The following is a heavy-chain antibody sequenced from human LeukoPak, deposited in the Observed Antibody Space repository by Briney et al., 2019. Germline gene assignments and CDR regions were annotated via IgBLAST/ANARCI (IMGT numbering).Heavy chain of an antibody. Sequence: PGRSLRLSCAASGFTFSSYWMHWVRQAPGKGLVWVSRINSDGSSTSYADSVKGRFTISRDNAKNTLYLQMNSLRAEDTAVYYCARDLLPLRYYYYYGMDVWGQGTTVTVSS. CDR1: GFTFSSYW. V-gene: IGHV3-74*01. J-gene: IGHJ6*02. D-gene: IGHD4-17*01. CDR3: ARDLLPLRYYYYYGMDV. CDR2: INSDGSST.